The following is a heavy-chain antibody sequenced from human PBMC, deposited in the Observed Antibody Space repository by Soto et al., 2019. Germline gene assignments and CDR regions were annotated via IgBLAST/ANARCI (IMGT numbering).Heavy chain of an antibody. V-gene: IGHV3-23*01. CDR2: ISGSGGST. J-gene: IGHJ4*02. CDR1: GFTFSSYA. D-gene: IGHD6-13*01. CDR3: AKSSVPGSSLSANFDY. Sequence: EVQLLGSGGGLVQPGGSLRLSCAASGFTFSSYAKSWVRQAPGEGLEWVSGISGSGGSTYYADSVKGRFTISRDNSKNTLYLQMNRLKAEDTAVYYCAKSSVPGSSLSANFDYWGQGTLVTVSS.